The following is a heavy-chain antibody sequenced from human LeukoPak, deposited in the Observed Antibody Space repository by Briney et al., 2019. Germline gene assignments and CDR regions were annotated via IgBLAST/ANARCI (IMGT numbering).Heavy chain of an antibody. CDR3: ARDLMVRGVIITGPGWFDP. Sequence: GASVKVSCKASGYTFTSYGISWVRQAPGQGLEWMGWISAYNGNTNYAQKLQGRVTMTTDTSTSTAYMELRSLRSDDTAVYYCARDLMVRGVIITGPGWFDPWGQGTLVTVSS. J-gene: IGHJ5*02. V-gene: IGHV1-18*01. CDR2: ISAYNGNT. CDR1: GYTFTSYG. D-gene: IGHD3-10*01.